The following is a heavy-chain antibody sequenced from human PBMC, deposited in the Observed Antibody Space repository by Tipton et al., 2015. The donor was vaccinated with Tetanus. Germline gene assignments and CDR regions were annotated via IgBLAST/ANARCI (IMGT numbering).Heavy chain of an antibody. Sequence: TLSLTCTVSGASIIDKTHYWGWIRQPPGEGLEWIGEINPSGGASYNPSLKSRVTISVDTSKNQFSLKLTSVTAADTAVYYCARPVKQWLVPVDSWGQGTLVTVSS. D-gene: IGHD6-19*01. J-gene: IGHJ4*02. V-gene: IGHV4-39*07. CDR3: ARPVKQWLVPVDS. CDR2: INPSGGA. CDR1: GASIIDKTHY.